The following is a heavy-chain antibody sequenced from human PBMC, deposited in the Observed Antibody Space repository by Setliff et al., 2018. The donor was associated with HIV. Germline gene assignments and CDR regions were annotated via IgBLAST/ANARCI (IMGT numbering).Heavy chain of an antibody. V-gene: IGHV1-69*10. CDR1: GGTFSSYA. CDR3: ARDVDHTMDV. CDR2: IIPILGIA. Sequence: GASVKVSCKASGGTFSSYAISWVRQAPGQGLEWMGGIIPILGIANYAQKFQGRVTITADKSTSTAYMELSSLRSDDTAVYYCARDVDHTMDVWGQGTTVTVSS. J-gene: IGHJ6*02.